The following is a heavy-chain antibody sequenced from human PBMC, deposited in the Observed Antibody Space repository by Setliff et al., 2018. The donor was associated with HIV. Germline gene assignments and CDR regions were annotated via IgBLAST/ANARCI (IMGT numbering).Heavy chain of an antibody. CDR3: ARDRNYYDSSVFDY. J-gene: IGHJ4*02. Sequence: PSETLSLTCSVSGDSISSGYYYWSWIRQPAGKGLEWIGHIYSRGGTNYNPSLKTRVTISVDTSKNQFSLKLSSVTAADTAVYYCARDRNYYDSSVFDYWGQGTLVTVSS. V-gene: IGHV4-61*09. CDR2: IYSRGGT. D-gene: IGHD3-22*01. CDR1: GDSISSGYYY.